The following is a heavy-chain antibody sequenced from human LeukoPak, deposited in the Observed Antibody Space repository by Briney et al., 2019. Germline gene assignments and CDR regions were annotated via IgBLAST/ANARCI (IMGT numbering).Heavy chain of an antibody. CDR2: IYTSGST. Sequence: PSETLSLTCTVSGGSISSGSYYWNWIRQPAGKGLEWIGRIYTSGSTNYNPSLKSRVTISVDTSKNQFSLKLNSVTAADTAVYYCAKIYCSSNSCYDGRGWFDPWGQGTLVTVSS. CDR1: GGSISSGSYY. CDR3: AKIYCSSNSCYDGRGWFDP. V-gene: IGHV4-61*02. J-gene: IGHJ5*02. D-gene: IGHD2-2*01.